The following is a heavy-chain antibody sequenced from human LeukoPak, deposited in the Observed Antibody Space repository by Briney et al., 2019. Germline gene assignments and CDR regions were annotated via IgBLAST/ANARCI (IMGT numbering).Heavy chain of an antibody. Sequence: GGSLRLSCAAPGFTFSSYAMSWVRQAPGKGLEWVSSITISGATTYYADSVKGRLTISRDNSKTTLYLQMNSLRAEDTAVYYCATYGSGSYYRKAFDYWGQGTLVTVPS. CDR3: ATYGSGSYYRKAFDY. J-gene: IGHJ4*02. D-gene: IGHD3-10*01. V-gene: IGHV3-23*01. CDR2: ITISGATT. CDR1: GFTFSSYA.